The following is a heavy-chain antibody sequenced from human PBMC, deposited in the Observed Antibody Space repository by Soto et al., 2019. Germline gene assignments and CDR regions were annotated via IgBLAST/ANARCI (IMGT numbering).Heavy chain of an antibody. D-gene: IGHD6-13*01. CDR3: ARDSSPSYSSRWYDAFDI. CDR2: IRRDESRR. V-gene: IGHV3-7*03. CDR1: GFTFVVFG. J-gene: IGHJ3*02. Sequence: EVQLVESGGGLVQPGGPWGSSWAASGFTFVVFGWTGVGRAPGKGREGVANIRRDESRRYYVDSVEGRFTISRDNAKNSLFLQMNSLRAEDTAVYYCARDSSPSYSSRWYDAFDIWGQGTMVTVSS.